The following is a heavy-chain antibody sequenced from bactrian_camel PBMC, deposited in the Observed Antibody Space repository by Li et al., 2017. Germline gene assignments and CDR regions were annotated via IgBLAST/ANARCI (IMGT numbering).Heavy chain of an antibody. CDR3: AADQTYDYCSGSWSRTFRY. J-gene: IGHJ6*01. V-gene: IGHV3S40*01. CDR2: INSGGGST. D-gene: IGHD3*01. CDR1: GFTFSSYD. Sequence: VQLVESGGGSVQAGETLRLTCTASGFTFSSYDMSWVRQAPGKGLEWVSAINSGGGSTYYADSVKGRFTISRDNAKHTLYLQMNSLKPEDTAMYYCAADQTYDYCSGSWSRTFRYWGQGTQVTVS.